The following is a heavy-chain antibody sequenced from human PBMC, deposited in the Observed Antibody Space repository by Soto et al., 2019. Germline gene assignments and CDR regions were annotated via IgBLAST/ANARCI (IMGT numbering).Heavy chain of an antibody. J-gene: IGHJ3*02. CDR3: AREGLYGSIQDNTFDI. V-gene: IGHV1-8*01. CDR2: MNPNSGNT. CDR1: GYTFNRHD. Sequence: QVQLVQSGAEVKRSGASVRISCKASGYTFNRHDINWVRQATGQGPEWIGWMNPNSGNTGYAQKFQGRVTMTRDSCITTAYMDLSSLTSEDTAIYYCAREGLYGSIQDNTFDIWGQGTMVSVSS. D-gene: IGHD6-19*01.